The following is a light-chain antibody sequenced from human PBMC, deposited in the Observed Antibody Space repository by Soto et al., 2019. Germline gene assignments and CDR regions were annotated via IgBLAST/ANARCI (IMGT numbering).Light chain of an antibody. J-gene: IGKJ4*01. CDR1: QSISTY. Sequence: DIQMTQSPSSLSASVGDRVTITCRASQSISTYLNWYQQKPGKAPKLLIFGASSLQSGVPSRFSGSGSGTDFTLSISSLQPKDFASYYCQQTYSTLLTFGGGTKVEIK. V-gene: IGKV1-39*01. CDR3: QQTYSTLLT. CDR2: GAS.